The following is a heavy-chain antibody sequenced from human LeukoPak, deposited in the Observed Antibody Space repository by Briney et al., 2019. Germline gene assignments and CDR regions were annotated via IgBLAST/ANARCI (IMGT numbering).Heavy chain of an antibody. V-gene: IGHV3-33*01. CDR3: ARDRIVASWYYYDSSGRVETDY. D-gene: IGHD3-22*01. CDR2: IWYDGSNK. J-gene: IGHJ4*02. Sequence: GGSLRLSCAASGFTFSSYGMHWVRQAPGKGLEWVAVIWYDGSNKYYADSVKGRFTISRDNSKNTLYLQMNSLRAEDTAVYYCARDRIVASWYYYDSSGRVETDYWGQGTLVTVSS. CDR1: GFTFSSYG.